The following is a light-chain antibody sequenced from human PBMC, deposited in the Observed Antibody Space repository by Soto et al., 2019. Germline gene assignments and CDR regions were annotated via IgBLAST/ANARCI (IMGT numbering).Light chain of an antibody. J-gene: IGKJ4*01. V-gene: IGKV1-5*03. CDR1: QSISSW. CDR3: QQVNTYPLT. Sequence: DIQMTQSPSTLSASVGDRVTITCRASQSISSWLAWYQQKPGKAPKLLIYKASTLKSGVPSRFSGSGSGTEFTLTISSLQPDDFATYYCQQVNTYPLTFGGGTKVDIK. CDR2: KAS.